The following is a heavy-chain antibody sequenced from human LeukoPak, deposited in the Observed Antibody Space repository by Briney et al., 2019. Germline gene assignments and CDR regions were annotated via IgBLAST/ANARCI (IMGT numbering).Heavy chain of an antibody. D-gene: IGHD4-17*01. CDR2: IIPIFGTA. Sequence: ASVKVSCKASGGTFSSYAISWVRQAPGQGLEWMGGIIPIFGTANYAQKFQGRVTITADESTSTAYMELSSLRSEDTAVYYCARDRLDYGDYGEDYWGQGTLVTVSS. J-gene: IGHJ4*02. CDR3: ARDRLDYGDYGEDY. CDR1: GGTFSSYA. V-gene: IGHV1-69*13.